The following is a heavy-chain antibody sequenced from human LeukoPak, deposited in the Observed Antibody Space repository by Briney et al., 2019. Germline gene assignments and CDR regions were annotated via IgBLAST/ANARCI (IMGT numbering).Heavy chain of an antibody. CDR3: ARKAAAAGKDY. D-gene: IGHD6-13*01. Sequence: GGSLRLSCAASGFTFSTYWMIWVRQAPGKGLEWVACIKEDGRERYYMDSVKGRFTISRDNAKNSLYLQMNSLRAEDTAVYYCARKAAAAGKDYWGQGTLVTVSS. J-gene: IGHJ4*02. CDR2: IKEDGRER. V-gene: IGHV3-7*02. CDR1: GFTFSTYW.